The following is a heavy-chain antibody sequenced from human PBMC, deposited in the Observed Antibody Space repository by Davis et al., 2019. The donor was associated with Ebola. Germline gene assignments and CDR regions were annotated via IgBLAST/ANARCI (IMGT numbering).Heavy chain of an antibody. CDR1: GFTFSNYW. V-gene: IGHV3-7*01. J-gene: IGHJ4*02. D-gene: IGHD4-23*01. Sequence: GESLKISCAASGFTFSNYWMSWVRQAPGRGLEWVANIQQDGSEKFYVDSVKGRFTISRDNAKNTLYLQMNSLRVEDTAVYFCARGGAVAPDWGPGTLVTVSS. CDR3: ARGGAVAPD. CDR2: IQQDGSEK.